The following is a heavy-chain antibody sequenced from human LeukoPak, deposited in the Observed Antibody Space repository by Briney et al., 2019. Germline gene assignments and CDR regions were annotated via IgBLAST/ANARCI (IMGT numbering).Heavy chain of an antibody. J-gene: IGHJ5*02. CDR1: GGSVSGYY. CDR3: ARTYDFWSGYARGLWFDP. Sequence: SETLSLTCTVSGGSVSGYYWTWIRQPPGKGLEWIGYIYHSGSTYYNPSLKSRVTISVDRSKNQFSLKLSSVTAADTAVYYCARTYDFWSGYARGLWFDPWGQGTLVTVSS. CDR2: IYHSGST. D-gene: IGHD3-3*01. V-gene: IGHV4-30-2*01.